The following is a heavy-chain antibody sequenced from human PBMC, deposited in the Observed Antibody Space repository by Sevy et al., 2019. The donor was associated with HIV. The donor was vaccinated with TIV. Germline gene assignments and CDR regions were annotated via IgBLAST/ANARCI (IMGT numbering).Heavy chain of an antibody. V-gene: IGHV3-15*01. CDR1: GFTFSNAW. Sequence: GGSLRLSCAASGFTFSNAWMSWVRQAPGKGLEWVGRIKGKIYDGTIDYAAPVKGRFSRLRDNSKNTLYLQMNRLKTEDTAVYYCTTASWSQEDYKNYWGQGTLVTFSS. J-gene: IGHJ4*02. CDR2: IKGKIYDGTI. CDR3: TTASWSQEDYKNY. D-gene: IGHD6-13*01.